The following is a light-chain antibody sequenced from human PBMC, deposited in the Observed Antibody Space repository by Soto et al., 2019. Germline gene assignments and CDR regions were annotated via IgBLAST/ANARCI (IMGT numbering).Light chain of an antibody. CDR2: AAS. Sequence: DIQMTQSPSSLSASVGDRVTITCRASQGISNYLAWYQQKPGKVPKLLIYAASTLQSGVPSRFSGSGSGTDFTLTISSLQPEDVATYYCQKYNSALTFGGGTKVEFK. V-gene: IGKV1-27*01. J-gene: IGKJ4*01. CDR3: QKYNSALT. CDR1: QGISNY.